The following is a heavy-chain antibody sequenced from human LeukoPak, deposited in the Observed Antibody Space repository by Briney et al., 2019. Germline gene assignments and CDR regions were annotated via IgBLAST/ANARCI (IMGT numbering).Heavy chain of an antibody. CDR2: INTNTGNP. V-gene: IGHV7-4-1*02. CDR1: GYTFTSYA. D-gene: IGHD3-10*01. Sequence: GASVKVSCKASGYTFTSYAMNWVRQAPGQGLEWMGWINTNTGNPTYAQGFTGRFVFSLDTSVSTAYLQISSLKAEDTAVYYCAREVGGSGSYYYYYYGMDVWGQGTTVTVSS. J-gene: IGHJ6*02. CDR3: AREVGGSGSYYYYYYGMDV.